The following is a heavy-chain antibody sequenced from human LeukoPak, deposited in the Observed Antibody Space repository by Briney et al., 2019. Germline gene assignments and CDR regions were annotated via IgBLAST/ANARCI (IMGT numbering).Heavy chain of an antibody. J-gene: IGHJ6*02. CDR3: ASAEQQLPRDYYYYGMDV. V-gene: IGHV3-53*01. D-gene: IGHD6-13*01. CDR1: GFTVSSNH. CDR2: IYSGGST. Sequence: GGSLRLSCAASGFTVSSNHMSWVRQAPGKGLEWVSVIYSGGSTYYADSVKGRFTISRDNSKNTLYLQMNSLRAEDTAVYYCASAEQQLPRDYYYYGMDVWGQGTTVTVSS.